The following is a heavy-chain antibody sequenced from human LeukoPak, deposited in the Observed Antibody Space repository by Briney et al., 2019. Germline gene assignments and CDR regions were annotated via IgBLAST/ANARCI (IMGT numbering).Heavy chain of an antibody. V-gene: IGHV4-61*02. Sequence: SETLSLTCTVSGGSISSSNYYWSWIRQPAGKGLERIGRIYTSGTTNYNPSLKSRVTISIDTSKNQFSLKLSSVTAADTAVYYCARGLWFGDENPPYFDYWGQGTLVTVSS. CDR3: ARGLWFGDENPPYFDY. D-gene: IGHD3-10*01. CDR1: GGSISSSNYY. CDR2: IYTSGTT. J-gene: IGHJ4*02.